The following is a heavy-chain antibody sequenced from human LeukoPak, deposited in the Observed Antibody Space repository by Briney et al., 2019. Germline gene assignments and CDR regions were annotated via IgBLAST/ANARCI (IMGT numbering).Heavy chain of an antibody. CDR2: ITSTSRTI. J-gene: IGHJ4*02. V-gene: IGHV3-21*06. CDR1: GGAISNTS. D-gene: IGHD5-24*01. Sequence: PSETLSLTCTVSGGAISNTSYYWGRIRQPPGNGLEWVASITSTSRTIYYADSVQGRFIISRDNAKNTVSLEMNSLRGEDAALYYCARDFPDNSLFDLWGRGTLVSVSS. CDR3: ARDFPDNSLFDL.